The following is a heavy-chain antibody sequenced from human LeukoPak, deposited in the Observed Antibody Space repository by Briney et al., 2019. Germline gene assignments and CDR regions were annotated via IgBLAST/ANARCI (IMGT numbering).Heavy chain of an antibody. V-gene: IGHV3-33*01. CDR3: ARDSDGDYYFDY. CDR1: RFTLSSYG. CDR2: IWYDGSNK. J-gene: IGHJ4*02. D-gene: IGHD4-17*01. Sequence: PGGSLRLSCAASRFTLSSYGMHCVRQAPGKGLEWVAVIWYDGSNKYYADSVKGRFTISRDNSKNTLYLQMNSLRAEDTAVYYCARDSDGDYYFDYWGQGTLVTVSS.